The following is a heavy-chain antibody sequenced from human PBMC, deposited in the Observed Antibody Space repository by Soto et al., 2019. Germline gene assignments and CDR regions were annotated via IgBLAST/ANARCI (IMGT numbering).Heavy chain of an antibody. CDR3: ARGSYDSYAGFFGMDV. V-gene: IGHV1-69*13. D-gene: IGHD3-10*01. Sequence: SVKVSCKASGGTFSSYAISWVRQAPGQGLEWMGGIIPIFGTANYAQKFQGRVTITADESTSTAYMELSSLRSEDTAVYYCARGSYDSYAGFFGMDVWGQGTTVTVSS. CDR1: GGTFSSYA. CDR2: IIPIFGTA. J-gene: IGHJ6*02.